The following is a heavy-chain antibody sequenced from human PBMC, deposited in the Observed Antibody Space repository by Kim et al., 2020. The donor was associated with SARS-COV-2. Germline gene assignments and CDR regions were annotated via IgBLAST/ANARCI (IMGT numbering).Heavy chain of an antibody. V-gene: IGHV3-74*01. CDR1: GFTFSSYW. J-gene: IGHJ5*02. CDR2: INGDGSST. Sequence: GGSLRLSCAASGFTFSSYWMHWVRQAPGKGLMWVSRINGDGSSTAYADSVKGRFTISRDNAKNTLYLQMNSLRAEDTAVYYCAEKDCSGGSCAFDPWGQGTLVTVSS. CDR3: AEKDCSGGSCAFDP. D-gene: IGHD2-15*01.